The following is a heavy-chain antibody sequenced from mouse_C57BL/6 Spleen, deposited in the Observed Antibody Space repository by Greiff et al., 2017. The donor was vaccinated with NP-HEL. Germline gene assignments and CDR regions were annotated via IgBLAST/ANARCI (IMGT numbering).Heavy chain of an antibody. J-gene: IGHJ1*03. V-gene: IGHV1-69*01. D-gene: IGHD2-13*01. CDR3: ASGEGYFDV. CDR2: IDPSDSYT. CDR1: GYTFTSYW. Sequence: VQLQQPGAELVMPGASVKLSCKASGYTFTSYWMHWVKQRPGQGLEWIGEIDPSDSYTNSNQKSKGKSTLTVDKSSSTAYMQLSSLTSEDSAVYYCASGEGYFDVWGTGTTVTVSS.